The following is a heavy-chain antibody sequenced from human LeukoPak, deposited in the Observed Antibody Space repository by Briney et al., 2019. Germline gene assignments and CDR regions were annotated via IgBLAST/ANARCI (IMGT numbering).Heavy chain of an antibody. Sequence: SETLSLTCIVSGVSISSGDYYWTWIRQPPGKGLEWIGYIYYSGSTYYNPSLKSRLTISVDTSKNQFSLKLSSVTAADTAVYYCARDEYSSSSWFDPWGQGTLVTVSS. CDR2: IYYSGST. D-gene: IGHD6-6*01. V-gene: IGHV4-30-4*08. J-gene: IGHJ5*02. CDR1: GVSISSGDYY. CDR3: ARDEYSSSSWFDP.